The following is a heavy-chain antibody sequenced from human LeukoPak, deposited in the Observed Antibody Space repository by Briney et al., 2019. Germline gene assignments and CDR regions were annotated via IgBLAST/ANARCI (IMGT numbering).Heavy chain of an antibody. CDR3: ARSTSSEYDIYHFDY. V-gene: IGHV3-33*01. J-gene: IGHJ4*02. CDR2: IWYDGSNK. Sequence: GRSLRLSCAASGFTFSSYGMHWVRQAPGKGLEWVAVIWYDGSNKYYADSVKGRFTISRDNSKNTLYLQMNSLRAEDTAVYYCARSTSSEYDIYHFDYWGQGTLVTVSS. CDR1: GFTFSSYG. D-gene: IGHD3-9*01.